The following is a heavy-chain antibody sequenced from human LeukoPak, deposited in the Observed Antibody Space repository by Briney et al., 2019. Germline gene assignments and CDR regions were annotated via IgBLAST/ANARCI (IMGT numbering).Heavy chain of an antibody. V-gene: IGHV3-13*01. CDR2: FTTAGDT. CDR1: GFTFIAYD. Sequence: GGSLRLSCAASGFTFIAYDMHWVRQTIGGRLEWISTFTTAGDTYYAVPVKGRFTISRENAKNSLYLQMNSLRAGDTAVYYCARVSDYDSSGYVSYAFDLWGQGTMVTVSS. CDR3: ARVSDYDSSGYVSYAFDL. J-gene: IGHJ3*01. D-gene: IGHD3-22*01.